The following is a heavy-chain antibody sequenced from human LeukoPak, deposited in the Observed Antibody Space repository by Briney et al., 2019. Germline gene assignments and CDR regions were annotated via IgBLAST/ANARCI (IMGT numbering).Heavy chain of an antibody. CDR2: IYYSGST. CDR3: ARGTGYSSSWRLFGDYYYYMDV. D-gene: IGHD6-13*01. CDR1: GDSISSSSSY. Sequence: SETLSLTCSVSGDSISSSSSYWGWIRQPPGKWLEWIGSIYYSGSTYYNTSLKSRVTISVDTSKHQFFLKLNSVTPEDTAVYYCARGTGYSSSWRLFGDYYYYMDVWGKGTTVTISS. J-gene: IGHJ6*03. V-gene: IGHV4-39*01.